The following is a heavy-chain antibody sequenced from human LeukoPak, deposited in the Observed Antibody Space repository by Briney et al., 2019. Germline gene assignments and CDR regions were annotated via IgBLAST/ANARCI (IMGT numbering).Heavy chain of an antibody. CDR3: AKDRSRGYYDSSGLFDY. J-gene: IGHJ4*02. V-gene: IGHV3-23*01. Sequence: AGGSLRLSCAASGFTFSSCAMSWVRQAPGKGLEWVSAISGSGGSTYYADSVKGRFTISRDNSKNTLYLQMNSLRAEDTAVYYCAKDRSRGYYDSSGLFDYWGQGTLVTVSS. D-gene: IGHD3-22*01. CDR1: GFTFSSCA. CDR2: ISGSGGST.